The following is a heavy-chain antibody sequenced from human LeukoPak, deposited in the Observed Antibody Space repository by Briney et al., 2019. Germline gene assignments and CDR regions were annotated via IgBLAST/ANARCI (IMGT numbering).Heavy chain of an antibody. V-gene: IGHV1-69*13. D-gene: IGHD5-18*01. J-gene: IGHJ3*02. Sequence: SVKVSCKASGGTFSSYAISWVRQAPGQGLEWMGGIIPIFGTANYAQKFQGRVTITADESTSTAYMELSSLRSEDTAVYYCARDLERGCSYGFRSYDAFDIWGQGTMVTVSS. CDR1: GGTFSSYA. CDR3: ARDLERGCSYGFRSYDAFDI. CDR2: IIPIFGTA.